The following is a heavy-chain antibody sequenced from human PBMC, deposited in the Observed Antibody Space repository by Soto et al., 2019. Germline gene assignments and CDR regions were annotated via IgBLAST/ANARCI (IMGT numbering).Heavy chain of an antibody. D-gene: IGHD6-13*01. CDR1: GFTFSSYA. J-gene: IGHJ3*02. CDR3: AKIPHSSSWYLDAFDT. V-gene: IGHV3-23*01. Sequence: EVQLLESGGGLVQPGGSLRLSCAASGFTFSSYAMSWVRQAPGKGLEWVSGINGSGGSTYYADSVKGRFTISRDNSKNTLYLQMNSLRAEDTAVYYCAKIPHSSSWYLDAFDTWGQGTMVTVSS. CDR2: INGSGGST.